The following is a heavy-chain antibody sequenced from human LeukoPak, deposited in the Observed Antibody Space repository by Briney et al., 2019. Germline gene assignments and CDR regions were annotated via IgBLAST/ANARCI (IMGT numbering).Heavy chain of an antibody. CDR3: ARGAKWAYYFDY. J-gene: IGHJ4*02. CDR2: INGDESST. CDR1: AFTFNTYW. V-gene: IGHV3-74*01. D-gene: IGHD1-26*01. Sequence: GGSLGLSCAASAFTFNTYWMRWVRQVPGRGLEWVSRINGDESSTNYADSVKGRFTISRDNAKDALYLHMNSLTAEDTAVYYCARGAKWAYYFDYWGQGTLVTVSS.